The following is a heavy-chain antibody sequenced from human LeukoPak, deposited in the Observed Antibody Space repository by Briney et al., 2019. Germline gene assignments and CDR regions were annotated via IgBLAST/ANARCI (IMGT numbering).Heavy chain of an antibody. Sequence: GGSLRLSCAVYGFTFSSYSMGWVRQAPGRGLGLVSYISSSSSTIYYEDSVKGRFTISRDNAKNSLYLQMNSLRAEDTAVYYCARAERWLQSTYYYYGMDVWGQGTTVTVSS. J-gene: IGHJ6*02. CDR3: ARAERWLQSTYYYYGMDV. D-gene: IGHD5-24*01. CDR2: ISSSSSTI. V-gene: IGHV3-48*01. CDR1: GFTFSSYS.